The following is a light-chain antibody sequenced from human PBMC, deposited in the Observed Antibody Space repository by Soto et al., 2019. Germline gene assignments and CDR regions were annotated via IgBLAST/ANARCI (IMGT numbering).Light chain of an antibody. J-gene: IGKJ4*01. CDR2: TAS. CDR3: QEYHSDSGLT. V-gene: IGKV1-5*03. CDR1: QSISSW. Sequence: DIQMTQSPSTLSASVGDRVTITCRASQSISSWLAWYQQKPGKAPKILIYTASNLVSGVPSRFSGSGSGTEFTLTLRSLQPDDFATFYCQEYHSDSGLTFGGGTKVEIK.